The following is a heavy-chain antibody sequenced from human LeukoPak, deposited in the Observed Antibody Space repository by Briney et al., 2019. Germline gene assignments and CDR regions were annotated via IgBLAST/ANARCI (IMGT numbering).Heavy chain of an antibody. J-gene: IGHJ4*02. CDR1: GFTFSSYS. V-gene: IGHV3-21*01. CDR2: ISSTGSYI. CDR3: AREGDLSYYFDY. Sequence: GGSLRLSCAASGFTFSSYSMNWVRQAPGKGLEWVSSISSTGSYIYYADSVKGRFTISRDNAKNSLYLQMNSLRAEDTAVYYCAREGDLSYYFDYWGQGTLVTASS. D-gene: IGHD3-16*01.